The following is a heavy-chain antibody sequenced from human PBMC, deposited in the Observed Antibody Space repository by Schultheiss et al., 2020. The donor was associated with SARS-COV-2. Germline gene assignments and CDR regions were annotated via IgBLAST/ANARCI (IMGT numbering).Heavy chain of an antibody. CDR2: IYYSGST. CDR1: GGSISSYY. V-gene: IGHV4-59*01. Sequence: SETLSLTCTVSGGSISSYYWSWIRQPPGKGLEWIGYIYYSGSTNYNPSLKSRVTISVDTSKNQFSLKLSSVTAADTAVYYCARSIAAAGDFDYWGQGTLVTVSS. CDR3: ARSIAAAGDFDY. J-gene: IGHJ4*02. D-gene: IGHD6-13*01.